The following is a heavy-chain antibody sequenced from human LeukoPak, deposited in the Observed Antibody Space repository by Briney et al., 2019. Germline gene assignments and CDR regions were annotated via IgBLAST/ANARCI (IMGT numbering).Heavy chain of an antibody. Sequence: GASVKVSCKASGYTFTSYGISWVRQAPGQGLEWMGGIIPIFGTANYAQKFQGRVTITADESTSTAYMELSSLRSEDTAVYYCARGKNGVVPAAIRVDAFDIWGQGTMVTVSS. CDR3: ARGKNGVVPAAIRVDAFDI. J-gene: IGHJ3*02. D-gene: IGHD2-2*02. CDR1: GYTFTSYG. V-gene: IGHV1-69*13. CDR2: IIPIFGTA.